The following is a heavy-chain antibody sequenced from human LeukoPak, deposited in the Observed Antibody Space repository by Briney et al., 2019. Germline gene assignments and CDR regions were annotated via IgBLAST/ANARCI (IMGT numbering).Heavy chain of an antibody. V-gene: IGHV1-18*01. CDR2: ISAYNGNT. Sequence: RASVKVSCKASGYTFTSYGISWVRQAPGQGLEWMGWISAYNGNTNYAQKLQGRVTMTTDTSTSTAYMELRSLRSDDTAVYYCARVRIMITFGGVIVRPADYWGQGTLVTVSS. CDR1: GYTFTSYG. D-gene: IGHD3-16*02. CDR3: ARVRIMITFGGVIVRPADY. J-gene: IGHJ4*02.